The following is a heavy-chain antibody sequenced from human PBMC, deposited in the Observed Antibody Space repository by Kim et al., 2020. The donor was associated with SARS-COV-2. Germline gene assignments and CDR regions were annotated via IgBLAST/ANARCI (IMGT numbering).Heavy chain of an antibody. CDR2: INHSGST. J-gene: IGHJ3*02. D-gene: IGHD3-3*01. V-gene: IGHV4-34*01. Sequence: SETLSLTCAVYGGSFSGYYWSWIRQPPGKGLEWIGEINHSGSTNYNPSLKSRVTISVDTSKNQFSLKLSSVTAADTAVYYCSRAFGFLAWVSGRGSFDI. CDR1: GGSFSGYY. CDR3: SRAFGFLAWVSGRGSFDI.